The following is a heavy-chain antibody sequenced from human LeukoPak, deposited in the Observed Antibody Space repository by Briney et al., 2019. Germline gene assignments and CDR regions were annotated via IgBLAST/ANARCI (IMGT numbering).Heavy chain of an antibody. V-gene: IGHV3-74*03. Sequence: GGSLRLSCETSGFTLKNYWMSWLRRAPGKGLEWVSRSKYDGSTAMYAESVKGRFTISRDNARGTLYLQMSSLRVDDTAVYYCAKSDWFDPCGRGILVTVSS. CDR3: AKSDWFDP. J-gene: IGHJ5*02. CDR1: GFTLKNYW. CDR2: SKYDGSTA.